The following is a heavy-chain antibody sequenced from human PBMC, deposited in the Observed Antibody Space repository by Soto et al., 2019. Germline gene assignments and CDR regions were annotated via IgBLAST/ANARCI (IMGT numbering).Heavy chain of an antibody. CDR3: AIEYGYYDILTGYYGDY. V-gene: IGHV1-3*01. CDR2: INAGNGNT. D-gene: IGHD3-9*01. J-gene: IGHJ4*02. CDR1: GYTFTSYA. Sequence: ASVKVSCKASGYTFTSYAMHWVRQAPGQRLEWIGWINAGNGNTKYSQKFQGRVTITRDTSASTAYMELSSLRSEDTAVYYCAIEYGYYDILTGYYGDYWGQGTLVTVS.